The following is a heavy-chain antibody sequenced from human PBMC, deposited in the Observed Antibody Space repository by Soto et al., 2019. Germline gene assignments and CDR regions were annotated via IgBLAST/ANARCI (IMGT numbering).Heavy chain of an antibody. CDR2: ISNDGGTT. J-gene: IGHJ4*02. CDR3: ARVGVEGHFDY. CDR1: GFSFSGYA. V-gene: IGHV3-64*02. D-gene: IGHD1-26*01. Sequence: EVQLVESGEGLAQPGGSLRLSCAASGFSFSGYAMHWARQAPGKRLEYVSAISNDGGTTYYADSVKGRFTISRDNIKNTVYLQMGSLRADDMAVYYCARVGVEGHFDYWGEGTLVTVSS.